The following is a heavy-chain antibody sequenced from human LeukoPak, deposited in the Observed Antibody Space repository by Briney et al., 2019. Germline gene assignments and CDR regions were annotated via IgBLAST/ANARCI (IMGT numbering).Heavy chain of an antibody. D-gene: IGHD6-13*01. CDR2: IYTSGST. Sequence: SETLSLTCTVSGGSISSYYWSWIRQPAGKGLEWIGRIYTSGSTNYNPSLKSRVTMSVDTSKNQFSLKLSSVTAADTAVYYCARDRGSSSWPNWFDPWGQGTLVTVSS. J-gene: IGHJ5*02. V-gene: IGHV4-4*07. CDR1: GGSISSYY. CDR3: ARDRGSSSWPNWFDP.